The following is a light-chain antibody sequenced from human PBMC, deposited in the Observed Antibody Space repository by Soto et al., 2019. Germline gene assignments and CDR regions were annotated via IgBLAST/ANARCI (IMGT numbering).Light chain of an antibody. J-gene: IGLJ1*01. CDR1: RSNIGSNT. Sequence: QSALTQPPSASGTPGQMVTISCSGGRSNIGSNTVNWYQQLPGTAPKLLIYGNNQRPSGVPDRFSGLRSGTSASLAIIGLRSKDEADYYCAIWDDSLNGFYVFGVGTKVTVL. V-gene: IGLV1-44*01. CDR2: GNN. CDR3: AIWDDSLNGFYV.